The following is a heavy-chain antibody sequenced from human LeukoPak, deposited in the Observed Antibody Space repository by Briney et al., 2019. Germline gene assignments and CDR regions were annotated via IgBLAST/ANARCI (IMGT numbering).Heavy chain of an antibody. D-gene: IGHD2-15*01. Sequence: GESLRLSCAASGFTFSSYGMHWVRQAPGKGLEWVAFIRYDGSNKYYADSVKGRFTISRDNSKNTLYLQMNSLRAEDTAVYYCAKDLLLFRGYYYYGMDVWGQGTTVTVSS. V-gene: IGHV3-30*02. CDR2: IRYDGSNK. J-gene: IGHJ6*02. CDR1: GFTFSSYG. CDR3: AKDLLLFRGYYYYGMDV.